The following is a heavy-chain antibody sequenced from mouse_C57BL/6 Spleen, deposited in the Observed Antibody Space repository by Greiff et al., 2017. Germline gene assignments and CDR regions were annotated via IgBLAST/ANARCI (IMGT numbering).Heavy chain of an antibody. CDR2: IYPGSGST. V-gene: IGHV1-55*01. D-gene: IGHD2-4*01. CDR3: ARGEGYDYSFAY. J-gene: IGHJ3*01. CDR1: GYTFTSYW. Sequence: VQLQESGAELVKPGASVKMSCKASGYTFTSYWITWVKQRPGQGLEWIGDIYPGSGSTNYNEKFKSKATLTVDTSSSTAYMQLSSLTSEDSAVDYCARGEGYDYSFAYWGQGTLVTVSA.